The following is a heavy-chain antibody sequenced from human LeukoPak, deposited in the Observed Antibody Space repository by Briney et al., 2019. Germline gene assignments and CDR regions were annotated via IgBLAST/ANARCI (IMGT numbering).Heavy chain of an antibody. Sequence: GGSLRLSCAASGFTFSSYWMHWVRQAPGKGLVWVSRINSDGSSTSYADSVKGRFTISRDNAKNTLYLQMNSLRAEDTAVYYCARVYGYSSEGALDYWGPGTLVTVSS. D-gene: IGHD5-18*01. V-gene: IGHV3-74*01. J-gene: IGHJ4*02. CDR2: INSDGSST. CDR1: GFTFSSYW. CDR3: ARVYGYSSEGALDY.